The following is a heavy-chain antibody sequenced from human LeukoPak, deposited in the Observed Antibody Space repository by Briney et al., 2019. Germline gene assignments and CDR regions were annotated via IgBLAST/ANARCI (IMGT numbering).Heavy chain of an antibody. Sequence: PGGSLRLSCAASGFTFSSYAMSWVRQAPGKGLEWVSAISGSGGSTYYADSVKGRFTISRDNSKNTLYLQMNSLRAEDTAVYYCAKGGEGFFHLGYYFDYWGQGTLVTVSS. J-gene: IGHJ4*02. V-gene: IGHV3-23*01. CDR3: AKGGEGFFHLGYYFDY. CDR1: GFTFSSYA. CDR2: ISGSGGST. D-gene: IGHD3-16*01.